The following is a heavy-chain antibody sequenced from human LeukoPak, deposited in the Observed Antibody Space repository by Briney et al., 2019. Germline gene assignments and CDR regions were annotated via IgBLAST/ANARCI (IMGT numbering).Heavy chain of an antibody. D-gene: IGHD3-9*01. CDR2: IYHSGST. CDR1: GGSISSSNW. Sequence: SETLSLTCAVSGGSISSSNWWSWVRQPPGKGLEWIGEIYHSGSTNYNPSLKSRVTISVDKSKNQFSLKLRSVTAADTAVYYCARLPYDILTGGTYYFDYWGQGTLVTVSS. J-gene: IGHJ4*02. CDR3: ARLPYDILTGGTYYFDY. V-gene: IGHV4-4*02.